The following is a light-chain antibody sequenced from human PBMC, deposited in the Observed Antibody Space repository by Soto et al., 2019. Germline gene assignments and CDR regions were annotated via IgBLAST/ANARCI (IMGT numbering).Light chain of an antibody. CDR3: SSYSTTTTPQWV. CDR1: SSDVGAYNR. Sequence: QSVLTQPASVSGSPGQSITISCTGTSSDVGAYNRVSWYQQHSGKAPKLMIYEVSNRPSGVSNRFSGSKSGNTASLTISGLQAEDEADYYCSSYSTTTTPQWVFGGGTQLTVL. V-gene: IGLV2-14*01. CDR2: EVS. J-gene: IGLJ3*02.